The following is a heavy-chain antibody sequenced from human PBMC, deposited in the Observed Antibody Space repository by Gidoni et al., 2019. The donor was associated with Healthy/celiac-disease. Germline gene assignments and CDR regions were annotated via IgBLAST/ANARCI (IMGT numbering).Heavy chain of an antibody. CDR1: GFTFSSYA. D-gene: IGHD6-6*01. CDR2: ISGSGGST. J-gene: IGHJ6*03. V-gene: IGHV3-23*01. CDR3: AKPKESEYSSSRHYYYYMDV. Sequence: EVQLLESGGGLVQPGGSLRLSCAASGFTFSSYAMSWVRQAPGKGLEWVSAISGSGGSTYYADSVKGRFTISRDNSKNTLYLQMNSLRAEDTAVYYCAKPKESEYSSSRHYYYYMDVWGKGTTVTVSS.